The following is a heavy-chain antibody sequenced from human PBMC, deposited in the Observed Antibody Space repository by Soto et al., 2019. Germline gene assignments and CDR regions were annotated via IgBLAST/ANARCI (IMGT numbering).Heavy chain of an antibody. CDR3: TTDSYSTIIIVRFDY. CDR2: IKSKTDGGTT. CDR1: GGPFINAW. V-gene: IGHV3-15*07. Sequence: GGSLRHSCAASGGPFINAWINWVRQATGKGLEWVGRIKSKTDGGTTDYAEPVKGRFAISRDDSNNMVYLQMNSLKIEDTAVYYCTTDSYSTIIIVRFDYWGHGTLVTVSS. D-gene: IGHD3-22*01. J-gene: IGHJ4*01.